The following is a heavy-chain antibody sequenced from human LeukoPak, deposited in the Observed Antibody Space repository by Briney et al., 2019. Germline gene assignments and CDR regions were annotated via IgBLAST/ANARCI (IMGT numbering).Heavy chain of an antibody. CDR3: ARAPPYLQLGDAFDI. CDR2: IWYDGSNK. CDR1: GFTFSSYG. J-gene: IGHJ3*02. D-gene: IGHD5-18*01. Sequence: GGSLRLSCAASGFTFSSYGMHWVRQAPGKGLEWVAVIWYDGSNKYYADSVKGRFTISKDNSKNTLYLQMNSLRAEDTAVYYCARAPPYLQLGDAFDIWGQGTMVTVSS. V-gene: IGHV3-33*01.